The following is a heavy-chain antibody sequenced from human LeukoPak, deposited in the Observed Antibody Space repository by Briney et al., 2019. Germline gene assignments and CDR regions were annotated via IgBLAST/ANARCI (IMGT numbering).Heavy chain of an antibody. CDR1: GFTFSSYG. D-gene: IGHD3-10*01. J-gene: IGHJ4*02. CDR2: ISYDGSNK. V-gene: IGHV3-30*18. Sequence: PGRSLRLSCAASGFTFSSYGMHWVRQAPGKGLEWVAVISYDGSNKYYAGSVKGRFTISRDNSKNTLYLQMNSLRAEDTAVYYCAKDLITMVQGVIDYWGQGTLVTVSS. CDR3: AKDLITMVQGVIDY.